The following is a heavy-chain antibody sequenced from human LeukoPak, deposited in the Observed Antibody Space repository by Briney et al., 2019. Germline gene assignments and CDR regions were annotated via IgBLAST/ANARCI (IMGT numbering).Heavy chain of an antibody. CDR3: ARHAYYSDSSGYFEHQFYFDY. J-gene: IGHJ4*02. CDR2: ISESRAYT. Sequence: GGSLRLSCAASGFTFSDYYMTWIRQAPGKGLEWVSYISESRAYTDYADSVKGRFTISRDNANDTLYLQMNSLRAEDTTVYYCARHAYYSDSSGYFEHQFYFDYWGQGTPVTVSS. CDR1: GFTFSDYY. V-gene: IGHV3-11*03. D-gene: IGHD3-22*01.